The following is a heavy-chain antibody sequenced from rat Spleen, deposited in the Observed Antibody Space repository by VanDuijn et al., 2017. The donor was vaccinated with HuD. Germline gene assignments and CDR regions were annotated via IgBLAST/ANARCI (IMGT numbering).Heavy chain of an antibody. CDR2: ISPTGRGI. J-gene: IGHJ3*01. CDR3: TTGFAY. Sequence: EVQLVESGGGLVQPGRSLKLSCTASGFTFRNHDMAWVRQAPTKGLEWVASISPTGRGIYYRDSVKGRFTFSRDNAENTVYLQMNSLRSEDTATYYCTTGFAYCGQGTLVTVSS. CDR1: GFTFRNHD. V-gene: IGHV5-27*01.